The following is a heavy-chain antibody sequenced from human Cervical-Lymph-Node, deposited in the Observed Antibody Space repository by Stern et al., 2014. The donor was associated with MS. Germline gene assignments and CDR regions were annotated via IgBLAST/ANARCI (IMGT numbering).Heavy chain of an antibody. V-gene: IGHV1-8*01. J-gene: IGHJ6*02. Sequence: QVQLGQSGAEVKKPGASVKVSCKASGYTFTTFDINWVRQATGQGLEWMGWMNPNSGNTGYAQEFQGRITMTRDISISTAYMELSSLRSEDTAVYYCARKGAMDLWGQGTTVTVSS. CDR3: ARKGAMDL. CDR2: MNPNSGNT. CDR1: GYTFTTFD.